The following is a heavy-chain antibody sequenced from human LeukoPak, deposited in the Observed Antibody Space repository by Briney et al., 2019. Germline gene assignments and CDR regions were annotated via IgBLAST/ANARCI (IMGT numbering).Heavy chain of an antibody. CDR3: ASLTTVTQGYFDS. CDR1: GVSISSYY. V-gene: IGHV4-59*08. Sequence: SETLSLTCTVSGVSISSYYWSWIRQPPGKGLEWIAYIYYSGSTNYNPSVKVQLTISVDASKNQFSLKLRSVTATDTDVYYCASLTTVTQGYFDSWGQGTLVTVSS. D-gene: IGHD4-17*01. J-gene: IGHJ4*02. CDR2: IYYSGST.